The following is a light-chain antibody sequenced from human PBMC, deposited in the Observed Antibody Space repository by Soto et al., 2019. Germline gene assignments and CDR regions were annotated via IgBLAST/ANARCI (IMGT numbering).Light chain of an antibody. V-gene: IGKV1-39*01. CDR1: QSISSY. CDR3: QQSYSTLLT. CDR2: AAS. J-gene: IGKJ4*01. Sequence: DIQMTQSPSSLSASVGDRVTITCRASQSISSYLNWYQQKPGKAPKLLIYAASSLQSGVPSRFSGSGSGTDFTLTTSSLQPEDFATYYCQQSYSTLLTFGEGTKVEIK.